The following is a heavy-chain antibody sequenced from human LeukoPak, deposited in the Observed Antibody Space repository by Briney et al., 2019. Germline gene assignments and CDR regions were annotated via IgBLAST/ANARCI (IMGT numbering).Heavy chain of an antibody. CDR1: GGSFSGYY. V-gene: IGHV4-34*01. CDR2: INHSGST. J-gene: IGHJ4*02. CDR3: ARDNYYGSGSYYTFFTDY. D-gene: IGHD3-10*01. Sequence: SETLSLTCAVYGGSFSGYYWSWIRQPPGKGLEWIGEINHSGSTNYNPSFKSRVTISVDTSKNQFSLKLSSVTAADTAVYYCARDNYYGSGSYYTFFTDYWGQGTLVTVSS.